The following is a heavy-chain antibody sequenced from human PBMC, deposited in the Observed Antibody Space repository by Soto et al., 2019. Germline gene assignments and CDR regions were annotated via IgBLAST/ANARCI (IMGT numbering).Heavy chain of an antibody. CDR3: ARDREGGWLVISQYFDY. J-gene: IGHJ4*02. D-gene: IGHD6-19*01. CDR2: ISYDGSNK. Sequence: QVQLVESGGGVVQPGGSLRLSCAASGFTVSSYAMHWVRQAPGKGLEWVAVISYDGSNKYYADSVKGRFTISRDNSKNSLYLQMNSLRAEDTAVYYCARDREGGWLVISQYFDYWGQGTLVTVSS. V-gene: IGHV3-30-3*01. CDR1: GFTVSSYA.